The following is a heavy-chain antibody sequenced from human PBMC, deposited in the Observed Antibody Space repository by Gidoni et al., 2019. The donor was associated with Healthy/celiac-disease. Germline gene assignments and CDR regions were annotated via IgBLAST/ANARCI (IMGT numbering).Heavy chain of an antibody. J-gene: IGHJ6*03. D-gene: IGHD6-19*01. CDR1: GFTFGDYA. V-gene: IGHV3-49*03. CDR3: TRDSLAVAFRSKAYYYYMDV. Sequence: EVQLVESGGGLVQPGRSLRLSCTASGFTFGDYAMSWFRQAPGKGLEWVGFIRSKAYGGTTEYAASVKGRFTISRDDSKSIAYLQMNSLKTEDTAVYYCTRDSLAVAFRSKAYYYYMDVWGKGTTVTVSS. CDR2: IRSKAYGGTT.